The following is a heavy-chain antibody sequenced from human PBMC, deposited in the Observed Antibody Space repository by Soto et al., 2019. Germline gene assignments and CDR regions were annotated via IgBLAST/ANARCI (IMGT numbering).Heavy chain of an antibody. CDR3: ARVVSYYYDSSGYYYNPDYYYYGMDV. Sequence: QVQLVQSGAEVKKPGASVKVSCKASGYTFTSYGISWVRQAPGQGLEWMGWISAYNGNTNYAQKLQGRVTMTTDTSTSTAYMELRSLRSDDTAVYYWARVVSYYYDSSGYYYNPDYYYYGMDVWGQGTTVTVSS. CDR1: GYTFTSYG. J-gene: IGHJ6*02. CDR2: ISAYNGNT. D-gene: IGHD3-22*01. V-gene: IGHV1-18*01.